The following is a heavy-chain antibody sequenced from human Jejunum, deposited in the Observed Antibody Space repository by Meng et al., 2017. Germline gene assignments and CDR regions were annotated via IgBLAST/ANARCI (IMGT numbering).Heavy chain of an antibody. Sequence: QVHLRQWGAGLLKPSETLSLTCGVYGGSFNSYFWNWIRQPPGKGLEWIGEINQNGRTNYNPSLESRVTISMDKSKKEFSLRLASVTAADTALYYCVRGWDPMVVGELDPWGQGTLVTVSS. J-gene: IGHJ5*02. D-gene: IGHD2-15*01. CDR3: VRGWDPMVVGELDP. V-gene: IGHV4-34*01. CDR1: GGSFNSYF. CDR2: INQNGRT.